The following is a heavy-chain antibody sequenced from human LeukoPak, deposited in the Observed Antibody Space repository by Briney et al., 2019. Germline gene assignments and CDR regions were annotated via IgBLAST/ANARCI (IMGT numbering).Heavy chain of an antibody. J-gene: IGHJ6*02. CDR3: ARSWMHSYGLMDV. Sequence: PSETLSLTCAVYGGSFSGYYWSWIRQPPGKGLECIGEINHSGSTNYNPSLKSRVTISVDTSKNQFSLKLSSVTAADTAVYYCARSWMHSYGLMDVWGQGTTVTVSS. V-gene: IGHV4-34*01. CDR2: INHSGST. CDR1: GGSFSGYY. D-gene: IGHD5-18*01.